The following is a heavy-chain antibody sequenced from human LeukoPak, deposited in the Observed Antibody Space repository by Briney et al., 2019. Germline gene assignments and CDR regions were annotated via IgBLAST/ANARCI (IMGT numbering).Heavy chain of an antibody. D-gene: IGHD3-10*01. J-gene: IGHJ6*03. V-gene: IGHV4-4*07. CDR1: GGSISSYY. Sequence: SETLSLTCTVSGGSISSYYWSWIRQPAGKGLEWIGRIYTSGSTNYNPSLKSRVTMSVDTSKNQFSLKLSSVTAADTAVYYCARVSGSYYIPIFNYYYYYMDVWGKGTTVTISS. CDR3: ARVSGSYYIPIFNYYYYYMDV. CDR2: IYTSGST.